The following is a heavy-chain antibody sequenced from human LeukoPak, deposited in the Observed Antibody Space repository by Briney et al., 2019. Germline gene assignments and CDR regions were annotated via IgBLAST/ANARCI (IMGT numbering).Heavy chain of an antibody. CDR3: ARVFEGGDYGGYYYGMEV. CDR1: GYTFTSYG. CDR2: ISAYNGNT. Sequence: GASVKVFCKASGYTFTSYGISWVRQAPGQGLEWMGWISAYNGNTNYAQKLQGRVTMTTDTSTSTAYMELRSLRSDDTAVYYCARVFEGGDYGGYYYGMEVWGQGTTVTVSS. V-gene: IGHV1-18*01. J-gene: IGHJ6*02. D-gene: IGHD4-17*01.